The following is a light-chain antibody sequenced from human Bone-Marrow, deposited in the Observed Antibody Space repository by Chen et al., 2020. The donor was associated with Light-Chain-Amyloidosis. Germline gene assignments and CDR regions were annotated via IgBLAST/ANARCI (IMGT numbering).Light chain of an antibody. CDR1: KNIDVW. CDR2: KAS. CDR3: QQYSQFPFT. J-gene: IGKJ4*01. V-gene: IGKV1-5*03. Sequence: DVQMIQSPSTLSASVGDSVTVTCRASKNIDVWVAWYQQRPREAPKVLIYKASTLPSGAPSRFSGSGSGTAFTLTIRALQPDDFATYYCQQYSQFPFTFGAGTRVE.